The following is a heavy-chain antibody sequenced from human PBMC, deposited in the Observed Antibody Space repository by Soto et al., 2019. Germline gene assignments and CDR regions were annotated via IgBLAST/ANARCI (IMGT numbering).Heavy chain of an antibody. D-gene: IGHD6-19*01. CDR3: ARDRRGSGWYDYFDY. Sequence: QVQLVESGGGVVQPGRSLRLSCAASGFTLSSYSMHWVRQAPGKGLEWVAVIWYDGSNENYADSVKGRFTISRDNSKNTLYLQMNSLRAEDTALYYCARDRRGSGWYDYFDYWGQGTLVTVSS. J-gene: IGHJ4*02. CDR1: GFTLSSYS. CDR2: IWYDGSNE. V-gene: IGHV3-33*01.